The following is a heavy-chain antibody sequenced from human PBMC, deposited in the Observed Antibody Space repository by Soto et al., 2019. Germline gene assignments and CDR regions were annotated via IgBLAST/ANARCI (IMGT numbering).Heavy chain of an antibody. Sequence: PGGSLRLSCAASGFSFSTYSMDWVRQAPGKGPEWIAYISTTSFTISYADSVKGRFTISRENDRNSLYLEMNSLRDEDTAVYYCARDRCYDGTCYSASDSWGQGT. CDR3: ARDRCYDGTCYSASDS. V-gene: IGHV3-48*02. CDR2: ISTTSFTI. D-gene: IGHD2-15*01. CDR1: GFSFSTYS. J-gene: IGHJ5*01.